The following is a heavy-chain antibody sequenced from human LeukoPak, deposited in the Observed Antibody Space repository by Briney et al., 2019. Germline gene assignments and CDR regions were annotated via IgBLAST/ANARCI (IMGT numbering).Heavy chain of an antibody. J-gene: IGHJ4*02. CDR1: GGSISSPYHF. V-gene: IGHV4-31*03. CDR3: ARLSSGSYVY. Sequence: PSETLSLTCTVSGGSISSPYHFWSWIRQHPGKGMEWIGYIYYSGTPYYNPSLKSRVTISVATSKNQFSLKLSSVTAADTAVYYCARLSSGSYVYWRRGTLVTVSS. CDR2: IYYSGTP. D-gene: IGHD3-10*02.